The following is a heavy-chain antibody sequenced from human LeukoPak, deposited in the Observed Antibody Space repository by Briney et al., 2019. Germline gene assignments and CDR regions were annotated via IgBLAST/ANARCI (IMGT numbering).Heavy chain of an antibody. J-gene: IGHJ5*02. V-gene: IGHV1-2*02. CDR3: ARDSEPRGLRWFDP. Sequence: SGKVSCKSSGYTFTGYYMHWVRQAPGQGLEWMGWINPNSGGTNYPQKFQGRVTMTRDTSISTAYMELSRLRSDDTAVYYCARDSEPRGLRWFDPWGQGTLVTVSS. CDR2: INPNSGGT. D-gene: IGHD1-14*01. CDR1: GYTFTGYY.